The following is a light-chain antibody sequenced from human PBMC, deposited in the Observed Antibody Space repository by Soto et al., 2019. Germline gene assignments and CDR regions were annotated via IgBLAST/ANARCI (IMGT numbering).Light chain of an antibody. CDR3: QHYGDSPPFT. J-gene: IGKJ3*01. CDR1: QSVSSTY. Sequence: ENVLTQSPGTLSLSPGERVTLSCRASQSVSSTYLAWYQQKPGQAPRLLMSGTSRRATGIPDRFSGSGSGTDFTLSISRLEPEDFAVYYCQHYGDSPPFTFGPGTKVDVK. CDR2: GTS. V-gene: IGKV3-20*01.